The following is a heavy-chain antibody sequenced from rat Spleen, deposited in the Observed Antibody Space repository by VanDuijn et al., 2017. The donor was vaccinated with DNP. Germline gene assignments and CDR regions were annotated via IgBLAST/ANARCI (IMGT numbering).Heavy chain of an antibody. J-gene: IGHJ2*01. CDR3: AKGPNYGGY. D-gene: IGHD1-11*01. CDR2: INKDSRIT. Sequence: EVKLVESGGGLVQPGRSLKLSCAASGFNFNDYWMGWVRQAPGKGLEWIGEINKDSRITKYSLSLKEKITISRDNAQNTLYLQMSKLGSEDTAIYYCAKGPNYGGYWGQGVMVTVSS. CDR1: GFNFNDYW. V-gene: IGHV4-2*01.